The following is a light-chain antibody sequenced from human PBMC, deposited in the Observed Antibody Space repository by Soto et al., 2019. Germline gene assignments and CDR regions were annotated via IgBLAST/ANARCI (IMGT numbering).Light chain of an antibody. Sequence: QSVLTQPPSASGTPGQRVTISCSGSSSNIGSNSVYWYQQLPGTAPKLLIYKNDQRPSGVPGQFSGSKSGTSAALAISGLRSDDEADYYCAAWDDRLSAAFFGTGTKLTVL. CDR2: KND. CDR1: SSNIGSNS. CDR3: AAWDDRLSAAF. V-gene: IGLV1-47*01. J-gene: IGLJ1*01.